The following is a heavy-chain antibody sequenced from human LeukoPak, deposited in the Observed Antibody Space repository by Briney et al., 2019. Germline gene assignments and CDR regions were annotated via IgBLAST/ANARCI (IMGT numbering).Heavy chain of an antibody. CDR1: GGSISSSSYY. J-gene: IGHJ4*02. Sequence: SETLSLTCTVSGGSISSSSYYWGWIRQPPGKGLEWIGSIYYSGSTYYNPSRKSRVTISVDTSKNQFSLKLSSVTAADTAVYYCARPYSSGWYYFDYWGQGTLVTVSS. CDR3: ARPYSSGWYYFDY. CDR2: IYYSGST. D-gene: IGHD6-19*01. V-gene: IGHV4-39*01.